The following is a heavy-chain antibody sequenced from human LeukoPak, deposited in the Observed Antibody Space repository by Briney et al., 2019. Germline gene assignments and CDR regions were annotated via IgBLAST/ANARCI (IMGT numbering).Heavy chain of an antibody. CDR3: ARDLWARIYDYVWGSYLYYYYYMDV. J-gene: IGHJ6*03. V-gene: IGHV1-46*01. Sequence: ASVKVSCKASGYTFTSYYMHWVRQAPGQGLEWMGIINPSGGSTSYAQKFQGRVTMTRDMSTSTVYMELSSLRSEDTAVYYCARDLWARIYDYVWGSYLYYYYYMDVWGKGTTVTVSS. CDR2: INPSGGST. CDR1: GYTFTSYY. D-gene: IGHD3-16*02.